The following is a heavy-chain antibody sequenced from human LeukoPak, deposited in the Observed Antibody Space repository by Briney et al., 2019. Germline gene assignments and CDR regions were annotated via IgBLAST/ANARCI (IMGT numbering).Heavy chain of an antibody. Sequence: GASVKVSCKVSGYTLTELSMHWVRQAPGKGLEWMGGFDPEDGETIYAQKFQGRVTMTEDTSTDTAYMELSSLRSEDTAVYYCARDPRPPMYYDILTGYQERGYYFDYWGQGTLVTVSS. V-gene: IGHV1-24*01. CDR3: ARDPRPPMYYDILTGYQERGYYFDY. CDR1: GYTLTELS. J-gene: IGHJ4*02. D-gene: IGHD3-9*01. CDR2: FDPEDGET.